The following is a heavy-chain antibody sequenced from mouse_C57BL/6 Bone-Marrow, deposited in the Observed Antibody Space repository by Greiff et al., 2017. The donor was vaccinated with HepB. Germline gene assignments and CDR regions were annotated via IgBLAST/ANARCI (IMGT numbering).Heavy chain of an antibody. V-gene: IGHV1-72*01. CDR1: GYTFTSYW. CDR3: ARGYYVSAWFAY. D-gene: IGHD2-3*01. CDR2: IDPNSGGT. J-gene: IGHJ3*01. Sequence: VQLQQPGAELVKPGASVKLSCKASGYTFTSYWMHWVKQRPGRGLEWIGRIDPNSGGTKYNEKFKSKATMTVDKPSSTAYMHRSSLTSEDSAVYYCARGYYVSAWFAYWGQGTLVTVSA.